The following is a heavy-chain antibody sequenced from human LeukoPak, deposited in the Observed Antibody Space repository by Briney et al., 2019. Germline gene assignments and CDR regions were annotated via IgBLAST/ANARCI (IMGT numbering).Heavy chain of an antibody. CDR1: RYTFSSSD. Sequence: ASVKVSCKASRYTFSSSDIKWVRQAAGQGVEWMGWMSPTSGNTGYAQNFQGRVTMTRHTSISTAYMELPSLRSEDTAVYYCVGGAPNWGFDFWGQGTLVIVSS. CDR2: MSPTSGNT. D-gene: IGHD7-27*01. V-gene: IGHV1-8*01. J-gene: IGHJ4*02. CDR3: VGGAPNWGFDF.